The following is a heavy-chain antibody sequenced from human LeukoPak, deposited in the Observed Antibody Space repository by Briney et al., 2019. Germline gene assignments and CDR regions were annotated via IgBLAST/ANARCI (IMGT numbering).Heavy chain of an antibody. D-gene: IGHD5-18*01. Sequence: PGGSLRLSCAASGFTFSSYNMHWVRQAPGKGLEWVAIMLSDGSNKYYADSVKGRFTISRDNSKNTLFLQMNSLRAEDTAVYYCAKDSGYSYGHGLDYWGQGTLVTVSS. V-gene: IGHV3-33*06. CDR3: AKDSGYSYGHGLDY. J-gene: IGHJ4*02. CDR1: GFTFSSYN. CDR2: MLSDGSNK.